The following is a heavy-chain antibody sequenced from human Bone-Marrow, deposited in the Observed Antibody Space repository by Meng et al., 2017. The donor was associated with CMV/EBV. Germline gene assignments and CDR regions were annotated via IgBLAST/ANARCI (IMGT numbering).Heavy chain of an antibody. Sequence: GSLRLSCTVSGGSISSSSYYWGWIRQPPGKGLEWIGSIYYSGRTYYNPSLKSRVTISVDTSKNQFSLKLSSVTAPDTAVYYCARENDAGYYFDYWGQGTLVTVSS. CDR2: IYYSGRT. V-gene: IGHV4-39*07. D-gene: IGHD3-10*01. CDR1: GGSISSSSYY. CDR3: ARENDAGYYFDY. J-gene: IGHJ4*02.